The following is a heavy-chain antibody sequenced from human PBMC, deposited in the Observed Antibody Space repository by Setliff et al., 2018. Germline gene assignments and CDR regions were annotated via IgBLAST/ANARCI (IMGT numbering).Heavy chain of an antibody. CDR2: VDHSGST. CDR1: GGFTSSFY. J-gene: IGHJ6*02. V-gene: IGHV4-59*01. D-gene: IGHD5-18*01. Sequence: SETLSLTCTISGGFTSSFYWSWIRQAPGKGLEWIGYVDHSGSTNFSPSLKSRVNMSVDTSKNQIALNLKSVTAADTAVYYCARDRTAYSYGLDVWGQGTTVTV. CDR3: ARDRTAYSYGLDV.